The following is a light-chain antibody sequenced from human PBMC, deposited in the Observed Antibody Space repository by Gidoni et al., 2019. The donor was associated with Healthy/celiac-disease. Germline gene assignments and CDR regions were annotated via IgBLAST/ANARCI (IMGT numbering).Light chain of an antibody. J-gene: IGKJ1*01. CDR2: KAS. CDR1: QSISSW. Sequence: DIQMTQSPSTLSASVGDRVTITCRASQSISSWLAWYQQKPGKAPKLLIYKASSFESGVPSRFSGSGSGTEFTRTISSLQPDDFATYYCQQYNGYWTFGQGTKVKIK. V-gene: IGKV1-5*03. CDR3: QQYNGYWT.